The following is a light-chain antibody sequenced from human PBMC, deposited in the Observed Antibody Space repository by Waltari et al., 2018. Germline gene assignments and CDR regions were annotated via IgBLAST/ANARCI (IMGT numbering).Light chain of an antibody. CDR1: RGAVGGFNY. CDR2: DVS. J-gene: IGLJ1*01. Sequence: QSALTQSASVSGSPGQPIPLSCTGTRGAVGGFNYVPWSQQHPGNAPKLMIYDVSNRPSGVSNRFSGSKSGNTASLTISGLQGDDEADYYCSSYAGISPYVFGTGTKVTVL. V-gene: IGLV2-14*01. CDR3: SSYAGISPYV.